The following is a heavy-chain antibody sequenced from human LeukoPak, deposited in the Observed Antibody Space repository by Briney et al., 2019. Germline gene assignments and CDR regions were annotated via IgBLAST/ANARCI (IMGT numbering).Heavy chain of an antibody. D-gene: IGHD3-10*01. CDR3: ARDPQAAGYFDY. J-gene: IGHJ4*02. CDR1: GGSISSSNC. CDR2: IYHSGST. Sequence: SETLSLTCAVSGGSISSSNCWSWVRQSPGKGLEWIGEIYHSGSTNYNPSLKSRVTISVDKSKNQFSLKLSSVTAADTAVYYCARDPQAAGYFDYWGQGTLVTVSS. V-gene: IGHV4-4*02.